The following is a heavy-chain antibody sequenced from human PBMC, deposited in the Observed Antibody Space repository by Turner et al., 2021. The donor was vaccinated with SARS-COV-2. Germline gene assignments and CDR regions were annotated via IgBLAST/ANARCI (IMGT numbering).Heavy chain of an antibody. J-gene: IGHJ4*02. CDR3: ATDHDYSDYYYFEN. CDR2: FNSVDGET. CDR1: GFSLNILS. V-gene: IGHV1-24*01. D-gene: IGHD4-17*01. Sequence: QVQLVQSGAEVKKPGSSVKVSCQVSGFSLNILSMHWVRQAPGKGLEWMGGFNSVDGETIYAQKFQGRVTMTEDTSTDTAYMELSRLRPEDTAVYYCATDHDYSDYYYFENWGQGTLVTVSS.